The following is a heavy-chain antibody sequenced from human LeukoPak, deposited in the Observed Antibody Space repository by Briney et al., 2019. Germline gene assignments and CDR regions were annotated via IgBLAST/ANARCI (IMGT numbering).Heavy chain of an antibody. CDR2: IWYDGSNK. Sequence: PGRSLRLSCAASGFTFSSYGMHWVRQAPGKGLEWVAVIWYDGSNKYYADSVKGRFTISRDNSKNTLYLQMNSLRAEDTAVYYCARGVITPPFDYWGQGPLVTVSS. CDR1: GFTFSSYG. J-gene: IGHJ4*02. CDR3: ARGVITPPFDY. D-gene: IGHD3-22*01. V-gene: IGHV3-33*01.